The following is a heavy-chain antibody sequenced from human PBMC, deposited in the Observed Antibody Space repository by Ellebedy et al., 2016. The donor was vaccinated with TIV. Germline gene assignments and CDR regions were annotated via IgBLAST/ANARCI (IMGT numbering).Heavy chain of an antibody. CDR2: IYSGGGT. Sequence: GESLKISCAASGFSVSSNYMNWVRQAPGKGLEWVSVIYSGGGTYYADSVKGRFTLSRDNSKNILYLEMNSLRAEDTAVYYCARRVGGKAFDLWGQGTMVTVSP. V-gene: IGHV3-53*01. CDR1: GFSVSSNY. J-gene: IGHJ3*01. CDR3: ARRVGGKAFDL. D-gene: IGHD1-26*01.